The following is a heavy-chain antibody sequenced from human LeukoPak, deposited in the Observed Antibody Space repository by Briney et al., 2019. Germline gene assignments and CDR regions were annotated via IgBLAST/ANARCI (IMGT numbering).Heavy chain of an antibody. V-gene: IGHV3-23*01. D-gene: IGHD1-26*01. CDR1: GFTFRNYD. J-gene: IGHJ3*01. CDR2: IRGSGEIS. CDR3: AKRLLVGAPSAFDV. Sequence: PGGSLRLSCAASGFTFRNYDMIWVCQAPGKGLEWVSVIRGSGEISYYADSVKGRFTISRDNVKNTLYLQMSSLRAEDTAVYYCAKRLLVGAPSAFDVWGQGTMVTVSS.